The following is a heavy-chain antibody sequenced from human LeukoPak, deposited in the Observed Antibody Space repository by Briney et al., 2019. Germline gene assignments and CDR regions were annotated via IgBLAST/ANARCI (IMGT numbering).Heavy chain of an antibody. J-gene: IGHJ5*02. V-gene: IGHV3-11*01. CDR3: ARTVGDFWGGPFDP. Sequence: PGGSLRLSCAASGFTFSDYYMSWIRQAPGKGLEWVSYISSSGSTIYYADSVKGRFTISRDNAKNTLYLQMNSLRAEDTALYYCARTVGDFWGGPFDPWGQGTLVTVSS. CDR1: GFTFSDYY. D-gene: IGHD3-3*01. CDR2: ISSSGSTI.